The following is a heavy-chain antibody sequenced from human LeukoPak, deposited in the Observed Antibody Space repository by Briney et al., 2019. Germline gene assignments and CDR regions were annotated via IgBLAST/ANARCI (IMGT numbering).Heavy chain of an antibody. V-gene: IGHV4-39*01. J-gene: IGHJ5*01. D-gene: IGHD1-26*01. CDR1: GGSISSSSYY. Sequence: PSETLSLTCTVSGGSISSSSYYWGWIRQPPGKGLEWIGSIYYSGSTYYNPSLKSRVTISVDTSKNQFSLKLSSVTAADTAVYYCARLSQGGSYYWNWSDPWGQGTLVTVSS. CDR3: ARLSQGGSYYWNWSDP. CDR2: IYYSGST.